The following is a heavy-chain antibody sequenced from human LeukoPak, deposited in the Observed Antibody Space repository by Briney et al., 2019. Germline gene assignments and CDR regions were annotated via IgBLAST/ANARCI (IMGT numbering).Heavy chain of an antibody. CDR3: ASAQGYCSGGSCYGWWFDP. CDR2: IYPGDSDT. V-gene: IGHV5-51*01. J-gene: IGHJ5*02. D-gene: IGHD2-15*01. Sequence: GESLKISCKGSGYSFTSYWIGWVRQMPGKGLEWMGIIYPGDSDTRYSPSFQGQVTISADKSISTAYLQWSSLKASDTAMYYCASAQGYCSGGSCYGWWFDPWGQGTLVTVSS. CDR1: GYSFTSYW.